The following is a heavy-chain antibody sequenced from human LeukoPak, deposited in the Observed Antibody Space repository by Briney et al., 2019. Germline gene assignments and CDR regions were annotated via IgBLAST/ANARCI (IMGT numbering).Heavy chain of an antibody. CDR1: VFTFSTYW. CDR3: ASGSREY. CDR2: IKQDGSEK. J-gene: IGHJ4*02. V-gene: IGHV3-7*01. Sequence: GGSLRLSCAASVFTFSTYWMSWVRQAPGKGLEWVANIKQDGSEKYYVDSVKGRFTISRDNAKNSLYLQMNSLRVEDTAVYYCASGSREYWGQGTLVTVSS. D-gene: IGHD1-26*01.